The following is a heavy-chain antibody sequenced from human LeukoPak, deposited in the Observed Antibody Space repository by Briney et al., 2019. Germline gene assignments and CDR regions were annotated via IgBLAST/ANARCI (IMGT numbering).Heavy chain of an antibody. V-gene: IGHV3-30*18. Sequence: PGRSLRLSCAASGFTFSNYGMHWVRQAPGKGLGWVAFISYDGIMAFISFDGSNRHYVDSAKGRFTISRDNSKNTLYLQMNRLRAEDTAVYYCANGYTSTYYNALDIRGQGTMVTVSS. CDR1: GFTFSNYG. J-gene: IGHJ3*02. CDR2: ISYDGIMAFISFDGSNR. D-gene: IGHD3-16*02. CDR3: ANGYTSTYYNALDI.